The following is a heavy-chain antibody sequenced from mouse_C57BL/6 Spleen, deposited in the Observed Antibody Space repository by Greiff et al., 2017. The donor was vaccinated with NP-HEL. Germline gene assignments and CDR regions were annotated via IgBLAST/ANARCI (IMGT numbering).Heavy chain of an antibody. CDR2: IWGDGST. D-gene: IGHD2-3*01. CDR1: GFSLTSYG. J-gene: IGHJ4*01. Sequence: QVQLKESGPGLVAPSQSLSITCTVSGFSLTSYGVSWVRQPPGKGLEWLGVIWGDGSTNYHSALISRLSISQDNSKSQVFLTLNSLQTDDTATYYCAKTSDGYSPYYYAMDCWGQGTSVTVSS. CDR3: AKTSDGYSPYYYAMDC. V-gene: IGHV2-3*01.